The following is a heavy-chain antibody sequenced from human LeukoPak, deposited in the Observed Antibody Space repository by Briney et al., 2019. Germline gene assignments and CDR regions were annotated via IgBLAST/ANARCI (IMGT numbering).Heavy chain of an antibody. Sequence: GGSLRLSCAASGFTFSSYSMNWVRQAPGKGLEWVSSISSSSSYIYYADSVKGRFTISRDNAKNSLYLQMNSLRAEDTAVYYCARGGDYYGSGSYYPPPTLYWGQGTLVTVSS. J-gene: IGHJ4*02. CDR2: ISSSSSYI. CDR3: ARGGDYYGSGSYYPPPTLY. CDR1: GFTFSSYS. D-gene: IGHD3-10*01. V-gene: IGHV3-21*01.